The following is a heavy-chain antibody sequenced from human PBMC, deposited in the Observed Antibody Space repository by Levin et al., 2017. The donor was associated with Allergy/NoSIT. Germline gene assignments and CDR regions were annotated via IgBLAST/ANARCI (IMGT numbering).Heavy chain of an antibody. CDR1: GFTFTSYT. J-gene: IGHJ2*01. Sequence: PGGSLRLSCVASGFTFTSYTLSWVRQAPGKGLEWVSSLTGSGLATYYTDSVKGRFTISRDTSRNTLYLQVNSLRVEDTAVYYCAKAYCTGGACLAKYWYYDLWGRGTLVTVSS. V-gene: IGHV3-23*01. CDR2: LTGSGLAT. CDR3: AKAYCTGGACLAKYWYYDL. D-gene: IGHD2-8*02.